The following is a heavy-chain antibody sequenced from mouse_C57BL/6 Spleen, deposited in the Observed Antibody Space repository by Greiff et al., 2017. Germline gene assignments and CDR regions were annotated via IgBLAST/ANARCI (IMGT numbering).Heavy chain of an antibody. V-gene: IGHV5-4*03. CDR1: GFTFSSYA. CDR3: ARHYGSSSWFAY. CDR2: ISDGGSYN. D-gene: IGHD1-1*01. Sequence: EVKLEESGGGLVKPGGSLKLSCAASGFTFSSYAMSWVRQTPDKRLEWVATISDGGSYNYYPDNVKGRFTISRDNAKNNLYLQMSHLKSEDTAMYYCARHYGSSSWFAYWGQGTLVTVSA. J-gene: IGHJ3*01.